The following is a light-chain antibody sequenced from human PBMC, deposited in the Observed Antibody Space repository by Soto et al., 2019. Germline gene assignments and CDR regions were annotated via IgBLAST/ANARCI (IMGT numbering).Light chain of an antibody. J-gene: IGLJ1*01. V-gene: IGLV2-14*01. CDR2: DVT. CDR1: SSDFGGYNY. Sequence: QSVLTQPASVSGSPGQSITISCTGTSSDFGGYNYVSWHQQHPVKAPKLMIYDVTNRPSGVSDRFSGSKPGNTASLTISGLQAEDEADYYCSSYTSSSTPYVFGTGTKVTV. CDR3: SSYTSSSTPYV.